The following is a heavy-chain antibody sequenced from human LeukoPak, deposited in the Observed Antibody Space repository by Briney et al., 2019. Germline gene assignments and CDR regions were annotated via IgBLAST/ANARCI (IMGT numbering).Heavy chain of an antibody. CDR2: INMDGSTT. V-gene: IGHV3-74*01. CDR3: AREYGQNTPHFDY. D-gene: IGHD2/OR15-2a*01. Sequence: PGGSLRLSCTASGCTFSNYWMHWVRQAPGKGLVWVSRINMDGSTTTYADPVKGRFTISRDNAKNTLYLQMNSLRAEDTAVFYCAREYGQNTPHFDYWGQGTLVTVSS. CDR1: GCTFSNYW. J-gene: IGHJ4*02.